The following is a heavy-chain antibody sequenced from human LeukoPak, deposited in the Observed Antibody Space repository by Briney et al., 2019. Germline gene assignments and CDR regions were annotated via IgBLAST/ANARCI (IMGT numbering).Heavy chain of an antibody. D-gene: IGHD3-22*01. CDR1: GFTFTNYS. J-gene: IGHJ6*03. CDR2: ISSSSSNI. CDR3: AGYYCDSRGLYYYYYYMDV. V-gene: IGHV3-21*01. Sequence: GGTLRLSCAASGFTFTNYSMSWVRQAPGKGLEWVSSISSSSSNIYYADSVKGRFTISRDNSKNSLYLQMNSLRADDTAVYYFAGYYCDSRGLYYYYYYMDVWGKGTTVIISS.